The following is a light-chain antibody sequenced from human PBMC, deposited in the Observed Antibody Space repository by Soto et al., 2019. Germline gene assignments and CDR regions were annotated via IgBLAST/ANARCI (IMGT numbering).Light chain of an antibody. CDR1: QSVSSSY. J-gene: IGKJ1*01. CDR3: QQRSNWPPLT. Sequence: EIVLTQSPGTLSLSPGARATLSCRASQSVSSSYLAWYQQKPGRAPRLVIYDASKRATGIPARFSGIVSGTDFTLTTSSLEPEDFAVYYCQQRSNWPPLTFGPGTKVDIK. V-gene: IGKV3D-20*02. CDR2: DAS.